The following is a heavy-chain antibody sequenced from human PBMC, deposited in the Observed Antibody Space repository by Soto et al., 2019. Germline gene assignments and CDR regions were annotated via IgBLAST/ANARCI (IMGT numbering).Heavy chain of an antibody. J-gene: IGHJ5*02. CDR2: MNPNSGNT. V-gene: IGHV1-8*01. D-gene: IGHD2-2*02. CDR3: ARAAYRSSTSCYKDKNGFIP. CDR1: GYTFTSYD. Sequence: ASVKVSCKASGYTFTSYDINWVRQATGQGLEWMGWMNPNSGNTGYAQKFQGRVTMTRNTSISTAYMELSSLRSEDTAVYYCARAAYRSSTSCYKDKNGFIPWGQETLVT.